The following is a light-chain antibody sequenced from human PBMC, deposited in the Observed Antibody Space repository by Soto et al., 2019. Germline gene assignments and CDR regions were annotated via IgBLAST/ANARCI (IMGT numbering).Light chain of an antibody. Sequence: DSVMTQSPLSPPVTPGEPASISCRSSQSLLQTNGYTYLDWYLQKPGQSPQLLIYLTSIRASGVPDRFSGSGSGSKFTLKISKVEAEDVGVYYCMQSLQTPPWTFGPGTKVEFK. CDR1: QSLLQTNGYTY. CDR3: MQSLQTPPWT. CDR2: LTS. V-gene: IGKV2-28*01. J-gene: IGKJ1*01.